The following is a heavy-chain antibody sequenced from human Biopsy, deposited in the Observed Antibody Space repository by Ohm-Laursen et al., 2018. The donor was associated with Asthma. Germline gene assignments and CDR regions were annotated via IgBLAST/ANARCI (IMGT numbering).Heavy chain of an antibody. CDR3: ARAVDYSHYYGIDV. V-gene: IGHV1-18*01. CDR2: ISVYNGNT. Sequence: GASVKVSCKTSGYTFNSAGITWVRQAPGQGLEWMRWISVYNGNTKVAQKLQDRVTMITDTSTSTAYMELRSLRSDDTAVYFCARAVDYSHYYGIDVWGQGTTVTVSP. D-gene: IGHD3-10*01. CDR1: GYTFNSAG. J-gene: IGHJ6*01.